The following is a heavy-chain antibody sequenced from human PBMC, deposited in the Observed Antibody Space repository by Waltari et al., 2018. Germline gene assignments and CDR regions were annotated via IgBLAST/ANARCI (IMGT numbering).Heavy chain of an antibody. CDR3: ARGCYIWGSYRLLDY. V-gene: IGHV1-8*03. Sequence: QVQLVQSGAEVQKPGASVKVSCKASGDAFTRSDINWVRQATGQGLEWSGWMNPYRGNTGYAQKFKGRVTITRNTSISTAYMELSSLRSEDTAVYYCARGCYIWGSYRLLDYWGQGTLVTVSS. D-gene: IGHD3-16*02. CDR2: MNPYRGNT. CDR1: GDAFTRSD. J-gene: IGHJ4*02.